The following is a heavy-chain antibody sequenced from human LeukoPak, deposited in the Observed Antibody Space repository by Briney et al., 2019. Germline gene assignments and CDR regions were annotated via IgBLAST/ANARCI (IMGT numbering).Heavy chain of an antibody. D-gene: IGHD5-18*01. J-gene: IGHJ4*02. CDR1: GDSISTYY. V-gene: IGHV4-59*12. CDR3: ARVSVDTAMASDY. CDR2: IYNSGST. Sequence: SETLSLTCTVSGDSISTYYWSWIRKPPGKGLEWIGHIYNSGSTNYSPSLKSRVTISVDTSKNQFSLKLSSVTAADTAVYYCARVSVDTAMASDYWGQGTLVTVSS.